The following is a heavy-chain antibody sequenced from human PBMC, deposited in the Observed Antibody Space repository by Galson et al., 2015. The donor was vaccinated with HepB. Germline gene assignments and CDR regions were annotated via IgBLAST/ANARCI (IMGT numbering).Heavy chain of an antibody. Sequence: SVKVSCKASGYTFTSYAMHWVRQAPGQRLEWMGWINAGNGNTKYSQKFQGRVTITRDTSASTAYMELSSLRSEDTAVYYCARGDRGFGDHADYWGQGTLVTVSS. CDR1: GYTFTSYA. V-gene: IGHV1-3*01. CDR3: ARGDRGFGDHADY. CDR2: INAGNGNT. D-gene: IGHD3-10*01. J-gene: IGHJ4*02.